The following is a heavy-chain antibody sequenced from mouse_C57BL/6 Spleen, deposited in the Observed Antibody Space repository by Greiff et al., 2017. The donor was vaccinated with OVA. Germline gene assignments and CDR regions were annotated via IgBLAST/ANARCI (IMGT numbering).Heavy chain of an antibody. CDR2: INPYNGGT. CDR1: GYTFTDYY. CDR3: ARGDYGNSAWFAY. Sequence: EVKLMESGPVLVKPGASVKMSCKASGYTFTDYYMNWVKQSHGKSLEWIGVINPYNGGTSYNQKFKGKATLTVDKSSSTAYMELNSLTSEDSAVYYCARGDYGNSAWFAYWGQGTLVTVSA. V-gene: IGHV1-19*01. J-gene: IGHJ3*01. D-gene: IGHD2-1*01.